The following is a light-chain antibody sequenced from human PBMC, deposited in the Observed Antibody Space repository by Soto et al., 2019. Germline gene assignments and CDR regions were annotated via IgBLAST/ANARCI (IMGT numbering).Light chain of an antibody. CDR3: QAWDSRHVV. CDR2: QDS. CDR1: KLGNKF. V-gene: IGLV3-1*01. Sequence: SYEPTQPPSMSVSPGQTASITCSGEKLGNKFVCWYQQKPGQSPVVVIYQDSRRPSGIPERFSGSNSGNTATLTISGTQAMDEADYYCQAWDSRHVVFGGGTKLTVL. J-gene: IGLJ2*01.